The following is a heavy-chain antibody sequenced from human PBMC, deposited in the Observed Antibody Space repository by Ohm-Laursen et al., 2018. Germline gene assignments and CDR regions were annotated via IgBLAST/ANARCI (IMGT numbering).Heavy chain of an antibody. CDR2: IYTSGST. D-gene: IGHD2-2*01. J-gene: IGHJ4*02. Sequence: SDTLSLTWTVSSVSISSYYWTWIRQPPGKGLEWIGRIYTSGSTNYNPSPKSRVTMSVDTSKNQFSLKLSSVTAADTAVYYCARLCSSTHPGDYWGQGTLVTVSS. V-gene: IGHV4-4*07. CDR1: SVSISSYY. CDR3: ARLCSSTHPGDY.